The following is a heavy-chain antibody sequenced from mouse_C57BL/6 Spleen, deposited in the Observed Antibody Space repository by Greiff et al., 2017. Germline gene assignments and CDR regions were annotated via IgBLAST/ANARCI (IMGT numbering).Heavy chain of an antibody. J-gene: IGHJ1*03. CDR3: ARGSGGYFDV. V-gene: IGHV5-4*03. CDR2: ISDGGSYT. Sequence: EVKLVESGGGLMKPGGSLKLSCAASGFTFSSYAMSWVRQTPEKRLEWVATISDGGSYTYYPDNVKGRFTISRDNAKNNLYLQMSHLKSEDTAMYYCARGSGGYFDVWGTGTTVTVSS. CDR1: GFTFSSYA.